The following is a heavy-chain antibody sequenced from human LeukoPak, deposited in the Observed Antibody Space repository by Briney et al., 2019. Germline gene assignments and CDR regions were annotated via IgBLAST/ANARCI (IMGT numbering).Heavy chain of an antibody. Sequence: ASVKVSCKASGYTFTSYYMHWVRQAPGQGLEWMGIINPSGGSTSYAQKFQGRVTMTRDTSISTAYMELSRLRFDDTAIYYCARGRLQQLVAAWFDPWGQGTLVTVSS. J-gene: IGHJ5*02. D-gene: IGHD6-13*01. CDR3: ARGRLQQLVAAWFDP. V-gene: IGHV1-46*01. CDR1: GYTFTSYY. CDR2: INPSGGST.